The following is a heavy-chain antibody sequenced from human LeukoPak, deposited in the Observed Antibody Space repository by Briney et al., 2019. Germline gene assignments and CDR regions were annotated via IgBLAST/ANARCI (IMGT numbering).Heavy chain of an antibody. Sequence: SETLSLTCTVSGGSISSYYWSWLRQRPGKGGEGMGYIYYSGSTNYTPSLKSRVTLSVDTSKNQFSLKLSSVTAADTAVYYCARSLYGDYEDNFDYWGQGTLVTVSS. CDR1: GGSISSYY. J-gene: IGHJ4*02. V-gene: IGHV4-59*01. CDR2: IYYSGST. D-gene: IGHD4-17*01. CDR3: ARSLYGDYEDNFDY.